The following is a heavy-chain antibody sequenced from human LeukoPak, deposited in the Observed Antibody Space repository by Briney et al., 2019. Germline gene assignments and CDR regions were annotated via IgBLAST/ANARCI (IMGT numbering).Heavy chain of an antibody. Sequence: ASVKVSCKSSVYTVTSYGINWVRQAPGQGLEWMGCISAYNGNTNNSHELLDRVTRTTNTSTTTAYMELTSLRCDDTAVYYGARPQEEDGYNYNWAFDYWGQGTLVTVSS. J-gene: IGHJ4*02. D-gene: IGHD5-24*01. CDR3: ARPQEEDGYNYNWAFDY. CDR2: ISAYNGNT. CDR1: VYTVTSYG. V-gene: IGHV1-18*01.